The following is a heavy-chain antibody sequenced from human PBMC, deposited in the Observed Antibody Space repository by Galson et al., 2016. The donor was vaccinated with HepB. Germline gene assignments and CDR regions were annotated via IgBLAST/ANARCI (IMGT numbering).Heavy chain of an antibody. J-gene: IGHJ4*02. D-gene: IGHD2-2*02. V-gene: IGHV3-30*04. CDR1: GLTFRSYA. CDR3: VRDADIVKVPAAIRADY. CDR2: ISYDGSNK. Sequence: SLRLSCAASGLTFRSYAMHWVRQAPGKGLEWVAVISYDGSNKYYADSVKGRFTISRDNSKNTLYLQMNSLRAEDTAVCYCVRDADIVKVPAAIRADYWGQGTLVTVSS.